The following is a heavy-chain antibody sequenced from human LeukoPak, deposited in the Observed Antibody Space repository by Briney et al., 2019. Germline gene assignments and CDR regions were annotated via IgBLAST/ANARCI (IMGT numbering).Heavy chain of an antibody. D-gene: IGHD2-15*01. J-gene: IGHJ4*02. Sequence: GGSLRLSCAASGFTFSSYGMTWVRQAPGKGLEWVSGISGGPVSTNYADSVKGRFTISRDNSKNTLYLQMNTLRAEDTGIYYCAQSGRYCSGGSCYQEASLDYWGQGTLVTVSS. CDR1: GFTFSSYG. CDR3: AQSGRYCSGGSCYQEASLDY. CDR2: ISGGPVST. V-gene: IGHV3-23*01.